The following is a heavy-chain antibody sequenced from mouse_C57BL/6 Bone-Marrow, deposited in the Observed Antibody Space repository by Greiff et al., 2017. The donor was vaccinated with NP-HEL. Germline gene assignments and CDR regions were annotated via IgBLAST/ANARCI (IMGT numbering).Heavy chain of an antibody. V-gene: IGHV5-15*04. CDR2: ISNLAYSI. D-gene: IGHD2-2*01. CDR3: ARDGYDPYAMDY. Sequence: EVMLVESGGGLVQPGGSLKLSCAASGFTFSDYGMAWVRQAPRKGPEWVAFISNLAYSIYYADTVTGRFTISRENAKNTLYLEMSSLRSEDTAMYYCARDGYDPYAMDYWGQGTSVTVSS. J-gene: IGHJ4*01. CDR1: GFTFSDYG.